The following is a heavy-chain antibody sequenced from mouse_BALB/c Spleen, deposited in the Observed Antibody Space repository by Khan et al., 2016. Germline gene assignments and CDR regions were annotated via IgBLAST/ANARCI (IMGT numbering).Heavy chain of an antibody. CDR1: GYAFSSYW. V-gene: IGHV1-80*01. Sequence: QVQLMESGAELVRPGSSVKISCKASGYAFSSYWMNWVKQRPGQGLEWIGQIYPGDGDTNYDGKLKGKATLTADKSSRTAYMPLSNLTSEDAAVYFCDKLTGPREAMDYWGQGTSVTVAS. D-gene: IGHD4-1*01. CDR2: IYPGDGDT. J-gene: IGHJ4*01. CDR3: DKLTGPREAMDY.